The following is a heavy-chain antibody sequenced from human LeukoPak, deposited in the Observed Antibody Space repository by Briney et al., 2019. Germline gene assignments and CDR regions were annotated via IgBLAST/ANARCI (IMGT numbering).Heavy chain of an antibody. J-gene: IGHJ4*02. CDR1: GSTFSSYA. CDR3: AKDSLVDYDSSGYYFDY. D-gene: IGHD3-22*01. Sequence: GGSLRLSCAASGSTFSSYAMSWVRQAPGKGLEWVSAISGSGGSTYYADSVKGRFTISRDNSKNTLYLQMNSLRAEDTAVYYCAKDSLVDYDSSGYYFDYWGQGTLVTVSS. V-gene: IGHV3-23*01. CDR2: ISGSGGST.